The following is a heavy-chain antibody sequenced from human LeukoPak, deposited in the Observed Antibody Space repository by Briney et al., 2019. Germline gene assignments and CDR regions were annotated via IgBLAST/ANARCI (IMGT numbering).Heavy chain of an antibody. D-gene: IGHD3-3*01. CDR2: ISSSSSYI. Sequence: GGSLRLSCAASGFTFSSYSMNWVRQAPGKGLEWVSSISSSSSYIYYADSVKGRFTISRDNAKNSLYLQMNSLRAEDTAVYYCARDPPEARSVAFDIWGQGTMVTVSS. J-gene: IGHJ3*02. CDR1: GFTFSSYS. V-gene: IGHV3-21*01. CDR3: ARDPPEARSVAFDI.